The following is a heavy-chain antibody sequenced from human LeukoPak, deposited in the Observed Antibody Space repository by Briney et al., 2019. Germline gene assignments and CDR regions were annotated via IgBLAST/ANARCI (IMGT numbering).Heavy chain of an antibody. CDR2: INHSGST. Sequence: SETPSLTCAVYGGSFSGYYWSWIRQPPGKGLEWIGEINHSGSTNYNPSLKSRVTISVDTSKNQFSLKLSSVTAADTAVYYCARETGSTEDYYFDYWGQGTLVTVSS. J-gene: IGHJ4*02. CDR3: ARETGSTEDYYFDY. CDR1: GGSFSGYY. V-gene: IGHV4-34*01. D-gene: IGHD4-17*01.